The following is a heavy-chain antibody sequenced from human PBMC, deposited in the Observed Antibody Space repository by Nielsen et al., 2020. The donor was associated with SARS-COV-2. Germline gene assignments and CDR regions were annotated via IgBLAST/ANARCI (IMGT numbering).Heavy chain of an antibody. D-gene: IGHD3/OR15-3a*01. CDR1: GFTLSSHG. V-gene: IGHV3-33*01. J-gene: IGHJ5*02. Sequence: GASLSLSCEASGFTLSSHGMHWVRQPPGKGLEWVAHMWYHGGDENYADSVRGRFTISRDLSKNTVYLQMSSLRVEDTAVYYCARDLTFGAYWFDPWSQRTLVTVSS. CDR3: ARDLTFGAYWFDP. CDR2: MWYHGGDE.